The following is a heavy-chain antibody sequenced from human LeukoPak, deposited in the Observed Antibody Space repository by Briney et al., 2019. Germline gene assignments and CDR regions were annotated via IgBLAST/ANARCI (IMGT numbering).Heavy chain of an antibody. J-gene: IGHJ4*02. V-gene: IGHV3-74*01. CDR2: INSDGSST. D-gene: IGHD6-19*01. CDR1: GFTFSSYW. CDR3: ARDAPYSSGWYGDGFDY. Sequence: GGSLRLSCAATGFTFSSYWMHWVRQAPGKGLVWVSRINSDGSSTSYADSVKGRFTISRDNAKNSLYLQMNSLRAEDTALYYCARDAPYSSGWYGDGFDYWGQGTLVTVSS.